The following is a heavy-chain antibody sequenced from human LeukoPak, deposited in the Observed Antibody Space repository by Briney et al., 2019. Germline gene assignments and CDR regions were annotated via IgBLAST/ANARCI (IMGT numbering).Heavy chain of an antibody. Sequence: ASVKVSCKASGGTFSSYAINWVRQAPGQGLEWMGWISAYNGNIDYAQKFQGRVTMTIDTSTSTAYMELRSLRSDDTAVYYCARNSRPFYYYYMDVWGRGTTVTVSS. CDR1: GGTFSSYA. V-gene: IGHV1-18*01. CDR2: ISAYNGNI. J-gene: IGHJ6*03. CDR3: ARNSRPFYYYYMDV. D-gene: IGHD4-23*01.